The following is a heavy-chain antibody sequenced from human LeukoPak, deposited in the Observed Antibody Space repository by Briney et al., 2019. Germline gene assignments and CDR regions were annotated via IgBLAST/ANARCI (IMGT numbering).Heavy chain of an antibody. CDR3: ARGGTSRFLEWSNGFDP. CDR1: GYTFTSYD. CDR2: MNPNSGNT. Sequence: ASVKVPCMASGYTFTSYDINWVRQATGQGLEWMGWMNPNSGNTGYAQKFQGRVTMTRNTSISTAYMELSSLRSEDTAVYYCARGGTSRFLEWSNGFDPGGQGTLVTVSS. V-gene: IGHV1-8*01. D-gene: IGHD3-3*01. J-gene: IGHJ5*02.